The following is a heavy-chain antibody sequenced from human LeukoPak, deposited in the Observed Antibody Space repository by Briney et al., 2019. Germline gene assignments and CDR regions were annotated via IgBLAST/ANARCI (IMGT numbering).Heavy chain of an antibody. D-gene: IGHD6-13*01. V-gene: IGHV4-39*01. CDR3: ARHGIVDSSRKYYFDY. J-gene: IGHJ4*02. CDR1: GGSISSSSYY. CDR2: IYYSGST. Sequence: KASETLSLTCTVSGGSISSSSYYRGWIRQPPGKGLEWIGSIYYSGSTYYNPSLKSRVTISVDTSKNQFSLELSSVTAADTAVYYCARHGIVDSSRKYYFDYWGQGTLVTVSS.